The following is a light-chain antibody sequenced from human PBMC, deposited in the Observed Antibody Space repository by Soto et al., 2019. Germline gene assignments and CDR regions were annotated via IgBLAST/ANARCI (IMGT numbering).Light chain of an antibody. Sequence: EIVLPQSPGPLSLSPGERSTLSCMASQSVSSSYLAWYQQKPGQAPRLLIYGASSRATGIPDRFSGSGSGTDFTLTISRLEPEDFAVYYCQQYGSSTGLTFGGGTKVDIK. CDR1: QSVSSSY. CDR3: QQYGSSTGLT. CDR2: GAS. J-gene: IGKJ4*01. V-gene: IGKV3-20*01.